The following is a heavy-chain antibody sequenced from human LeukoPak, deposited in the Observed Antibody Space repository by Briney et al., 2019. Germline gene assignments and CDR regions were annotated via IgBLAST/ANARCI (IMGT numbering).Heavy chain of an antibody. Sequence: ASVKVSCKASGYTFTGYYMHWVRQAPGQGLEWMGWINPNSCGTKYVQKFQGRVTMTRDTSISTAYMELSRLRSDDTAVYYCARTIAVAGTGYFDLWGRGTLVTVSS. D-gene: IGHD6-19*01. CDR2: INPNSCGT. CDR1: GYTFTGYY. V-gene: IGHV1-2*02. J-gene: IGHJ2*01. CDR3: ARTIAVAGTGYFDL.